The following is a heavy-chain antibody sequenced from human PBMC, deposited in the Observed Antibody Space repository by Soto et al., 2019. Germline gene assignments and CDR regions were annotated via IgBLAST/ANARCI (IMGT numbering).Heavy chain of an antibody. CDR2: SGSGYSI. J-gene: IGHJ4*02. CDR3: AKGRGSSWSVVFFDY. D-gene: IGHD6-13*01. CDR1: GFSVGSYG. Sequence: GGSLRLSCAASGFSVGSYGMSWVRQAPGKGLECVSSSGSGYSIYYADSVKGRFTISRDNSKNTLFLQMNSLRAEDTAVYYCAKGRGSSWSVVFFDYWGQGALVTVSS. V-gene: IGHV3-23*01.